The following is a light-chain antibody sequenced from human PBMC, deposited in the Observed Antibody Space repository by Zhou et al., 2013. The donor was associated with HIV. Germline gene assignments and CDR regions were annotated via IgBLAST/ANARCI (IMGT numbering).Light chain of an antibody. V-gene: IGKV3-20*01. CDR1: QSVSSTY. J-gene: IGKJ1*01. Sequence: ERVMTQSPATLSVSPGERATLSCRASQSVSSTYLAWYQQKPGQAPRLLIYGASSRATGIPDRFSGSGSGTDFTLTISRLEPEDFAVYYCQQYGNSPSFGQGTKVEIK. CDR2: GAS. CDR3: QQYGNSPS.